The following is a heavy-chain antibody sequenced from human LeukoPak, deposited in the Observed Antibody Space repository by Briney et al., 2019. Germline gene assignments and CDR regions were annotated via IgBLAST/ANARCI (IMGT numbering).Heavy chain of an antibody. CDR2: VYYSGNT. CDR1: GGSITSSSYY. CDR3: ASPPPYCSGGSCDGFDI. J-gene: IGHJ3*02. Sequence: SETLSLTCTVSGGSITSSSYYWGWIRQPPGKGLEWIGSVYYSGNTYYNSSLKSRVTISVDTSKNQFSLKLSSVTAADTAVYYCASPPPYCSGGSCDGFDIWGQGTMVTVSS. D-gene: IGHD2-15*01. V-gene: IGHV4-39*07.